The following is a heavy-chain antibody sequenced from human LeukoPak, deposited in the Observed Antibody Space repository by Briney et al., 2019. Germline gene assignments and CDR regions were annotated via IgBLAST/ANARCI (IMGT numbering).Heavy chain of an antibody. J-gene: IGHJ5*02. D-gene: IGHD6-19*01. CDR1: GFTFSSHN. Sequence: SGGSLRLSCAASGFTFSSHNMIWVRQAPGKGLEWVSSISSSSSYIYYADSVKGRFTISRHNAKNSLYLQMNSLRVEDTAVYYCARDSSGWSNWFDPWGQGTLVTVSS. V-gene: IGHV3-21*01. CDR2: ISSSSSYI. CDR3: ARDSSGWSNWFDP.